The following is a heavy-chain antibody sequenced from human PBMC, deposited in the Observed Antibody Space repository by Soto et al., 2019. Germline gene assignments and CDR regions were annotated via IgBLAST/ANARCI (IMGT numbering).Heavy chain of an antibody. J-gene: IGHJ6*02. CDR2: IDPSDSYT. Sequence: PEESLKISCKGSGYSFTSYVISWVRQMPGKGLEWMGRIDPSDSYTNYSPSFQGHVTISADKSISTAYLQWSSLKASDTAMYYCAIPSLQSRGYSYGHGGKGVWGQGTTGTVSS. CDR1: GYSFTSYV. V-gene: IGHV5-10-1*01. D-gene: IGHD5-18*01. CDR3: AIPSLQSRGYSYGHGGKGV.